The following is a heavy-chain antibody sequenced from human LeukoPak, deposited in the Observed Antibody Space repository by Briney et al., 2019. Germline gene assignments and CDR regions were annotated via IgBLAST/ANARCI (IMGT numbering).Heavy chain of an antibody. D-gene: IGHD6-19*01. CDR1: GGSISSSSYY. Sequence: PSETLSLTCTVSGGSISSSSYYWGWLRQPPGKGLEWIGSTYYSGSTYYNPSLKSRVTISVDTSKNQFSLKLSSVTAADTAVYYCVYSSGWYYFDYWGQGTLVTVSS. CDR2: TYYSGST. CDR3: VYSSGWYYFDY. J-gene: IGHJ4*02. V-gene: IGHV4-39*01.